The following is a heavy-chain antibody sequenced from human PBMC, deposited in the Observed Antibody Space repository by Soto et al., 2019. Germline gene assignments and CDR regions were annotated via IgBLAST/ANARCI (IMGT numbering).Heavy chain of an antibody. CDR2: INPNSGGT. CDR1: GYTFTGYY. V-gene: IGHV1-2*02. Sequence: QVQLVQSGAEVKKPGASVKVSCKASGYTFTGYYMHWVRQAPGQGLEWMGWINPNSGGTNYAQKFQGRVTMTRDTSISTAYMELSRLRSDDTAVYYCASVEMATPSARRPFDYWGQGTLVTVSS. J-gene: IGHJ4*02. D-gene: IGHD2-15*01. CDR3: ASVEMATPSARRPFDY.